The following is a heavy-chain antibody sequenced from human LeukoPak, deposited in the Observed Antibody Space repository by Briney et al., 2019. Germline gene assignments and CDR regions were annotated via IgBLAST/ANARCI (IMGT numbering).Heavy chain of an antibody. Sequence: GSLRLSCVASGFTFSSYSMNWVRQAPGKGLEWVSSISSSSSYIYYADSVKGRFTFSRDNAKNSLSLQVNSLRAEDTAVYYCARDGEVGVGRWFDPWGQGTLVTVSS. V-gene: IGHV3-21*01. D-gene: IGHD1-26*01. CDR2: ISSSSSYI. J-gene: IGHJ5*02. CDR3: ARDGEVGVGRWFDP. CDR1: GFTFSSYS.